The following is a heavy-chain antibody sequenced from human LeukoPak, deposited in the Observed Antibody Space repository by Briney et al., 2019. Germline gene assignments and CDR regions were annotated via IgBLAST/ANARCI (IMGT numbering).Heavy chain of an antibody. V-gene: IGHV4-59*01. D-gene: IGHD3-22*01. CDR1: GGSISSYY. J-gene: IGHJ4*02. Sequence: SETLSLTCTVSGGSISSYYWSWIRQPPGKGLEWIGYFFYRGDTNYNPSLKSRVTISVDTSKSQFSLKLSSVTAADTAVYYCARLDTSGCIDYWGQGTLVTVSS. CDR3: ARLDTSGCIDY. CDR2: FFYRGDT.